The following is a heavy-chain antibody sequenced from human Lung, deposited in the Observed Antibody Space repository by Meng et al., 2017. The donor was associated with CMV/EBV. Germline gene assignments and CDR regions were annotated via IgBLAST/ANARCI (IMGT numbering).Heavy chain of an antibody. CDR3: AKDDTSGNGVYDAFDI. CDR1: GFTFSVHA. V-gene: IGHV3-23*01. CDR2: IGSPGDT. Sequence: GESLKISCAAAGFTFSVHAMSWVRQAPGKGLKWVSTIGSPGDTFYADSVRGRFTISRDNSKNTLYLQMNSLRAEDTAVYYCAKDDTSGNGVYDAFDIWGQGTXVXVSS. D-gene: IGHD2-8*01. J-gene: IGHJ3*02.